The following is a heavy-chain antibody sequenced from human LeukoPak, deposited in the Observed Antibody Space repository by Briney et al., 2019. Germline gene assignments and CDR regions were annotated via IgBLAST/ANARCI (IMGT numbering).Heavy chain of an antibody. CDR1: GFTFSSYS. CDR3: ASLRLGELSLYGAFDY. V-gene: IGHV3-48*01. J-gene: IGHJ4*02. CDR2: ISSSSTI. Sequence: PGGSLRLSCAASGFTFSSYSMNWVRQAPGKGLEWVSYISSSSTIYYADFVKGRFTISRDNAKNSLYLQMNSLRGEDTAVCYCASLRLGELSLYGAFDYWGQGTLVTVSS. D-gene: IGHD3-16*02.